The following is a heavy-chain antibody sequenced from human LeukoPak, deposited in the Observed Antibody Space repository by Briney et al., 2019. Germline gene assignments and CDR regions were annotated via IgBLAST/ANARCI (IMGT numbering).Heavy chain of an antibody. D-gene: IGHD3-10*01. CDR1: GFTFSSYW. J-gene: IGHJ4*02. CDR3: ARDTGLLWFGEFIDY. Sequence: GSLRLSCAASGFTFSSYWMSWVRQAPGKGLEWVANIKQDGSEKYYVDSVKGRFTISRDNAKNSLYLQMNSLRAEDTAVYYCARDTGLLWFGEFIDYWGQGTLVTVSS. V-gene: IGHV3-7*01. CDR2: IKQDGSEK.